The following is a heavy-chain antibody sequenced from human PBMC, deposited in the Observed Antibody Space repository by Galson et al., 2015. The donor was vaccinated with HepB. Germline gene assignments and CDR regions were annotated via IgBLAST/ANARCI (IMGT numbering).Heavy chain of an antibody. Sequence: SLRLSCAASGFTFTSYAMSWVRQAPGKGLEWVSVITGSGGSTYYADSVKGRFTISRDNSKNTLYLQMNSLRAEDTAVYYCAKSTSGAGTYDFGSGYPYYFDYWGQLTLVTVSS. CDR1: GFTFTSYA. V-gene: IGHV3-23*01. D-gene: IGHD3-3*01. CDR2: ITGSGGST. J-gene: IGHJ4*02. CDR3: AKSTSGAGTYDFGSGYPYYFDY.